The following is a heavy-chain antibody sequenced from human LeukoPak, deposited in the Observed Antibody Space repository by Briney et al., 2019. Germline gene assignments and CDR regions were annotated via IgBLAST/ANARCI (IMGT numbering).Heavy chain of an antibody. CDR2: INHSGST. CDR3: ARGPQEGTGYNWFDP. J-gene: IGHJ5*02. V-gene: IGHV4-34*01. D-gene: IGHD1-1*01. Sequence: SETLSLTCAVYGGSFSGYSWTWIRQTPGKGLEWIGEINHSGSTNYNPSLKSRVTISVDTSKNQFSLKLSSVTAADTAVYYCARGPQEGTGYNWFDPWGQGTLVTVSS. CDR1: GGSFSGYS.